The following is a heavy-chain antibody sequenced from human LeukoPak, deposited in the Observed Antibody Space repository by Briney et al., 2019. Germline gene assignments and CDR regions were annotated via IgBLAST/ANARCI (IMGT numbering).Heavy chain of an antibody. CDR3: ARGATYYDILTGYYYRYSYFDY. V-gene: IGHV4-39*01. J-gene: IGHJ4*02. CDR2: IYYSGST. CDR1: GGSISSSSYY. Sequence: SETLSLTCTVSGGSISSSSYYWGWIRQPPGKGLEWMGSIYYSGSTYYNPSLKSRVTVSVDTSKNQFSLKLSSVTAADTAVYYCARGATYYDILTGYYYRYSYFDYWGQGTLVTVSS. D-gene: IGHD3-9*01.